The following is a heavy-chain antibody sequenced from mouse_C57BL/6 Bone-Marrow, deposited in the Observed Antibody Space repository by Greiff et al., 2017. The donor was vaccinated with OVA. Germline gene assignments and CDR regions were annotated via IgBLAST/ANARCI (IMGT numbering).Heavy chain of an antibody. D-gene: IGHD1-1*01. V-gene: IGHV1-64*01. CDR1: GYTFTSYW. CDR2: IHPNSGST. Sequence: QVQLQQPGAELVKPGASVKLSCKASGYTFTSYWMHWVKQRPGQGLEWIGMIHPNSGSTNYNEKFKGKATLTVDKSSSTAYMQLSSLTSEDSAVYDWARSDLITTDWYFDVWGTGTTVTVSS. CDR3: ARSDLITTDWYFDV. J-gene: IGHJ1*03.